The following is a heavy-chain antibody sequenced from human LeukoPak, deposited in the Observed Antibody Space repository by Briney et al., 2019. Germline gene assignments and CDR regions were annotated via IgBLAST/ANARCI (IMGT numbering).Heavy chain of an antibody. CDR3: ARSGSGYLRYYFDY. J-gene: IGHJ4*02. D-gene: IGHD5-12*01. V-gene: IGHV4-39*07. Sequence: SETLSLTCTVSGGSISSYYWGWIRQPPGKGLEWIGSLYSSGSTYYNPSLKSRVTISVDTSKNQFSLKLSSVTAADTAVYYCARSGSGYLRYYFDYWGQGTLVTVSS. CDR2: LYSSGST. CDR1: GGSISSYY.